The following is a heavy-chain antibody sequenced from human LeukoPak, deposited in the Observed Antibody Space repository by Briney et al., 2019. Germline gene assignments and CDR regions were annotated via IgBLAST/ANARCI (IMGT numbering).Heavy chain of an antibody. Sequence: SQTLSLTCAVSGGSISSGGYSWSWIRQPPGKGLERIGYIYHSGSTYYNPSLKSRVTISVDRSKNQFSLKLSSVTAADTAVYYCASHETGSFDYWGQGTLVTVSS. J-gene: IGHJ4*02. V-gene: IGHV4-30-2*01. D-gene: IGHD1-1*01. CDR1: GGSISSGGYS. CDR2: IYHSGST. CDR3: ASHETGSFDY.